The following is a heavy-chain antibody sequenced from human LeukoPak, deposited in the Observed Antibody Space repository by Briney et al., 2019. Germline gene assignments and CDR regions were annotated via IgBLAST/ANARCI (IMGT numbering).Heavy chain of an antibody. V-gene: IGHV3-21*01. D-gene: IGHD2-21*02. CDR1: GFTFSSYS. CDR3: ARDPETNKYCGGDCLNWFDP. CDR2: ISSSSSYI. J-gene: IGHJ5*02. Sequence: PGGSLRLSCAASGFTFSSYSMNWVRQAPGKGLEWVSCISSSSSYIYYADSVKGRFTTSRDNAKNSLYLQMNSLRAEDTAVYYCARDPETNKYCGGDCLNWFDPWGQGTLVTVSS.